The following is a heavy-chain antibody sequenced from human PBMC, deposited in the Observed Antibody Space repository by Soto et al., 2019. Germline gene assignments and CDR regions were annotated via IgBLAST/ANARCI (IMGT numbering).Heavy chain of an antibody. CDR2: INAGNGNT. V-gene: IGHV1-3*01. D-gene: IGHD3-10*01. CDR3: ASGGVHYGSGSPTGPGNFDP. Sequence: VASVKVSCKASGYTFTSYGISLVRQAPGQGLEWMGWINAGNGNTKYSQKFQGRVTITRDTSASTAYMELSSLRSEDTAVYYCASGGVHYGSGSPTGPGNFDPWGQGTLVTVSS. CDR1: GYTFTSYG. J-gene: IGHJ5*02.